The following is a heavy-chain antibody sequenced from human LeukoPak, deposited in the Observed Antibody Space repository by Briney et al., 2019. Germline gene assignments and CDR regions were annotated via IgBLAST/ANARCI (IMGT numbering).Heavy chain of an antibody. Sequence: ASVKVSCKVSGYTLTELSMHWVRQAPGKRLEWMGGFDPEDGETIYALKFQGRVTMTEDTSTDTAYMELSSLRSEDTAVYYCATGLYYSNLYWGQGTLVTVSS. D-gene: IGHD3-22*01. CDR2: FDPEDGET. J-gene: IGHJ4*02. CDR1: GYTLTELS. V-gene: IGHV1-24*01. CDR3: ATGLYYSNLY.